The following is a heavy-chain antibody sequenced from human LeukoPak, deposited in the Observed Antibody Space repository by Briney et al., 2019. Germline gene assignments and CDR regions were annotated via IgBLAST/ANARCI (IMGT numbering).Heavy chain of an antibody. V-gene: IGHV4-4*07. J-gene: IGHJ4*02. CDR2: IDTSGST. CDR3: AKLGNQWELRLDY. CDR1: GASVSSYY. Sequence: SETLSLTCTVSGASVSSYYWSWIRQPAGKGLEWLGHIDTSGSTNYNPSLKSRVTMSVDTSKNQFSLKLSSVTAADTAVYYRAKLGNQWELRLDYWGQGTLVTVSS. D-gene: IGHD1-26*01.